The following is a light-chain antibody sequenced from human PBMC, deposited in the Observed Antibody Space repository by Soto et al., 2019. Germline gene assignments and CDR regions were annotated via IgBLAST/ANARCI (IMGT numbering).Light chain of an antibody. CDR2: SNS. V-gene: IGLV1-44*01. J-gene: IGLJ2*01. CDR1: GSNIGRNS. Sequence: QSALTQPPSASGTPGQRVNISCSGGGSNIGRNSVSWYQQVAGTAPRFLIYSNSQRPSGVPDRFSGSRSGTSASLAISGLQSEDEADYYCAAWDDSVNGVVIGGGTKLTVL. CDR3: AAWDDSVNGVV.